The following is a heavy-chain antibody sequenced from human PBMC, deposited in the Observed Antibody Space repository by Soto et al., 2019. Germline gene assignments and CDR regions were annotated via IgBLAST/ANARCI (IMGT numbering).Heavy chain of an antibody. CDR1: GFTFSSYG. CDR2: IWYDGSNK. V-gene: IGHV3-33*01. CDR3: ARADSSSWYGRHVY. Sequence: PGGSLRLSCAASGFTFSSYGMHWVRQAPGKGLEWVAVIWYDGSNKYYADSVKGRFTISRDNSKSTLYLQMNSLRAEDTAVYYCARADSSSWYGRHVYWGQGTLVTVSS. D-gene: IGHD6-13*01. J-gene: IGHJ4*02.